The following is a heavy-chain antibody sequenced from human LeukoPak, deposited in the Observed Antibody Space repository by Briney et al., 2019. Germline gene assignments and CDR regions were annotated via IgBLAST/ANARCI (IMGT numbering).Heavy chain of an antibody. CDR1: GGSFSSYY. D-gene: IGHD4-23*01. CDR2: IYYSGST. J-gene: IGHJ6*03. Sequence: SETLSLTCTVSGGSFSSYYWSWIRQPPGKGPEGIGYIYYSGSTNYNPSLKSRVTISVDTSKNQFSLKLSSVTAADTAVYYCARDRPTVGYYYYYYMDVWGKGTTVTVPS. V-gene: IGHV4-59*01. CDR3: ARDRPTVGYYYYYYMDV.